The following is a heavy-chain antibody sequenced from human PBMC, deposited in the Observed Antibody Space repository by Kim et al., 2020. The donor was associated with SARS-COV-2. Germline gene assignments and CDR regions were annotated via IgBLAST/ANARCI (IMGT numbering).Heavy chain of an antibody. Sequence: GGYLRLSCAASGFTFDDYDMHWVRQTPGRRLEWVSLISGDGHSTYYADSVKGRFTISRDNSKNSLFLQMNSLRTDDSALYYCAKERWGSSFDFWGQGALVTVSS. CDR3: AKERWGSSFDF. J-gene: IGHJ4*02. V-gene: IGHV3-43*02. CDR2: ISGDGHST. D-gene: IGHD4-17*01. CDR1: GFTFDDYD.